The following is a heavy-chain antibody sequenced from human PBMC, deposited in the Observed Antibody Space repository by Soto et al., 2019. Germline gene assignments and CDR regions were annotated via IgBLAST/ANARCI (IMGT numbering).Heavy chain of an antibody. J-gene: IGHJ3*02. CDR1: GYTFTSYD. D-gene: IGHD6-25*01. CDR3: ARSRGGEAAEDALDI. V-gene: IGHV1-8*01. Sequence: QVQLVQSGAEVKKPGASVKASCKASGYTFTSYDINWVRQATGQGPERMGWMKPYSGNTGYAQQFQGRVTMTMSTSISTAYMELSSLRSEDTAVYYCARSRGGEAAEDALDIWGQGTMVIVSS. CDR2: MKPYSGNT.